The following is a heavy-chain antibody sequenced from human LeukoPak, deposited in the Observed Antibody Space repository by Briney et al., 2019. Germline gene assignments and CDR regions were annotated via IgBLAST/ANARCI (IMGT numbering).Heavy chain of an antibody. J-gene: IGHJ5*02. V-gene: IGHV3-30*18. CDR3: AKDCSGGSCTGS. CDR1: GFTFSSYG. CDR2: ISYDGSNK. D-gene: IGHD2-15*01. Sequence: GGSLRLSCAASGFTFSSYGMHWVRQAPGKGLEWVAVISYDGSNKYYADSVKGRFTISRDNSKNTLYLQMNSLRAEDTAVYHCAKDCSGGSCTGSWGQGTLVTVSS.